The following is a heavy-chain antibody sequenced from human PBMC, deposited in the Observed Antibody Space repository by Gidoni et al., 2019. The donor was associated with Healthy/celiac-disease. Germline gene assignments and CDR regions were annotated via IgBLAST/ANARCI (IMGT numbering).Heavy chain of an antibody. CDR2: ISSSSSYT. V-gene: IGHV3-11*06. CDR1: GFPFSDYY. J-gene: IGHJ6*02. CDR3: ARSYYGSGDEYYYYYGMDV. Sequence: QVQLVESGGGLVKPGGSLRLSCAASGFPFSDYYMSWIRQAPGKGLEWVSYISSSSSYTNYADSVKGRFTISRDNAKNSLYLQMNSLRAEDTAVYYCARSYYGSGDEYYYYYGMDVWGQGTTVTVSS. D-gene: IGHD3-10*01.